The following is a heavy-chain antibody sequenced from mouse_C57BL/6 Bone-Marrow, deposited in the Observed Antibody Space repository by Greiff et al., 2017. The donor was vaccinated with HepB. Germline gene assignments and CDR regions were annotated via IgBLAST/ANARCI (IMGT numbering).Heavy chain of an antibody. CDR2: INPNNGGT. CDR3: ARRGGPLYWYFDV. Sequence: EVQLQQSGPELVKPGASVKISCKASGYTFNDYYMNWVKQSHGKSLEWIGDINPNNGGTSYNQKFKGKATLTVDKSSSTAYMELRSLTSEDSAVYYCARRGGPLYWYFDVWGTGTTVTVSS. CDR1: GYTFNDYY. V-gene: IGHV1-26*01. J-gene: IGHJ1*03.